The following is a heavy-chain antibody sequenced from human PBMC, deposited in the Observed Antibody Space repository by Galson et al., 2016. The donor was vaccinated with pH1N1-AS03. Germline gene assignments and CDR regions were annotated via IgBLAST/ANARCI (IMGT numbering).Heavy chain of an antibody. D-gene: IGHD6-19*01. CDR2: IWYDGSNK. J-gene: IGHJ4*02. CDR1: GFTFNRFG. Sequence: SLRLSCAASGFTFNRFGMHWVRQAPGKGLEWVAVIWYDGSNKYYADSVKGRFTISRDNSKNTLYLQMNSLRAEDTAVYYCARVCSSGGCFDYWGQGTLVTVSS. CDR3: ARVCSSGGCFDY. V-gene: IGHV3-33*01.